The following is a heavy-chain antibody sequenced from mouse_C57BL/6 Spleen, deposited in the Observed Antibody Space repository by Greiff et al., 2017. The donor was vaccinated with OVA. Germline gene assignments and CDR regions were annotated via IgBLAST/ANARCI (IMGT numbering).Heavy chain of an antibody. V-gene: IGHV1-15*01. J-gene: IGHJ2*01. CDR2: IDPETGGT. CDR1: GYTFTDYE. Sequence: QVQLQQSGAELVRPGASVTLSCKASGYTFTDYEMHWVKQTPVHGLEWIGAIDPETGGTAYNQKFKGKAILTADKSSSTAYMELRSLTSEDSAVYYCRGSNYFYYFDYWGQGTTLTVSS. CDR3: RGSNYFYYFDY. D-gene: IGHD2-5*01.